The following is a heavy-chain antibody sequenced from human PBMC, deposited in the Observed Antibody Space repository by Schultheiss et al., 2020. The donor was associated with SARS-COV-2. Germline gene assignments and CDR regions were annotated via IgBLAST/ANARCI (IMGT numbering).Heavy chain of an antibody. J-gene: IGHJ4*02. Sequence: LRLSCTVSGGSISSGGYYWSWIRQHPGKGLEWIGYIYYSGSTYYNPSLKSRVTISVDTSKNQFSLKLSSVTAADTAVYYCARVQNYYGSGSHEDYWGQGTLVTVS. V-gene: IGHV4-31*03. CDR1: GGSISSGGYY. D-gene: IGHD3-10*01. CDR3: ARVQNYYGSGSHEDY. CDR2: IYYSGST.